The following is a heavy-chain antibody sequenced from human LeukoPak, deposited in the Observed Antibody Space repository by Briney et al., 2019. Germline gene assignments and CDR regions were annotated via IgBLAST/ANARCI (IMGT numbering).Heavy chain of an antibody. J-gene: IGHJ6*02. CDR1: GFTFSSYA. Sequence: GGSLRLSCAASGFTFSSYAMTWVRQAPGKGLEWVSSISGSGGSTSYAVSVKGRFIISRDNSKNTLYLQMNSLRAEDTAVYYCAKDSNFLVDGMDVWGQGTTVTVSS. V-gene: IGHV3-23*01. D-gene: IGHD2-15*01. CDR3: AKDSNFLVDGMDV. CDR2: ISGSGGST.